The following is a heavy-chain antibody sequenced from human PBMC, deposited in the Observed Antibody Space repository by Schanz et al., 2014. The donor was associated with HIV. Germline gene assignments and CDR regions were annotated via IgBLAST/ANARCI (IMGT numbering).Heavy chain of an antibody. CDR2: IMPKFGTE. D-gene: IGHD3-10*01. V-gene: IGHV1-69*01. Sequence: QVQLTQSGAEVRKPGASVKISCKASGYTFTNYYLHWVRQAPGQGLEWMGLIMPKFGTENYAQKYQGRVTLTADATTAYMDLSSLTSEDTAIYFCARTSFTPGASGLKRSLYGMDVWGQGTTVTVSS. CDR1: GYTFTNYY. CDR3: ARTSFTPGASGLKRSLYGMDV. J-gene: IGHJ6*02.